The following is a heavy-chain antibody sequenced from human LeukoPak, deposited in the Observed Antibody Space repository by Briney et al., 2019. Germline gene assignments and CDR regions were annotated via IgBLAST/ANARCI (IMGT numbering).Heavy chain of an antibody. CDR3: ARSTIFDSYYYMDV. Sequence: SETLSLTCTVSGGSISSYYWSWIRQPAGKGLGWIGYIYYSGSTNYNPSLKSRVTISVDTSKNQFSLKLSSVTAADTAVYYCARSTIFDSYYYMDVWGKGTTVTVSS. J-gene: IGHJ6*03. CDR2: IYYSGST. CDR1: GGSISSYY. D-gene: IGHD3-3*01. V-gene: IGHV4-59*01.